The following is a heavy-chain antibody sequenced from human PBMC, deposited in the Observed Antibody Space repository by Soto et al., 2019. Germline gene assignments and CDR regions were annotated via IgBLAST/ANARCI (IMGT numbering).Heavy chain of an antibody. Sequence: PSETLSLTCAVYGGSFSGYYWSWIRQPPGKGLEWIGEINHSGSTNYNPSLKSRVTISVDTSKNQFSLKLSSVTAADTAVYYCARELKVGAAHWGQGTLVTVSS. CDR3: ARELKVGAAH. V-gene: IGHV4-34*01. D-gene: IGHD1-26*01. CDR2: INHSGST. J-gene: IGHJ4*02. CDR1: GGSFSGYY.